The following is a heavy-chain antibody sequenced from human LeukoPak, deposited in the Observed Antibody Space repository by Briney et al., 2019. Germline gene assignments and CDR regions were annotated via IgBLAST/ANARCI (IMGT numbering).Heavy chain of an antibody. D-gene: IGHD4-23*01. CDR3: ARDPDYGGNWD. Sequence: SETLSLTCAVYGGSFSGYYWSWIRQPPGKGLEWIGEINHSGSTNYNPSLKSRVTISVDTSKNQFSLKLSSVTAADTAVYYCARDPDYGGNWDWGQGTLVTVSS. V-gene: IGHV4-34*01. CDR1: GGSFSGYY. J-gene: IGHJ4*02. CDR2: INHSGST.